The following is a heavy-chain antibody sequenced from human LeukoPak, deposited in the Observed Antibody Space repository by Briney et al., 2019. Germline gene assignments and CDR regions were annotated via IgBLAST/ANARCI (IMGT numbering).Heavy chain of an antibody. D-gene: IGHD6-6*01. CDR1: GGSISSSSYY. CDR2: IYYSGST. Sequence: SETLSLTCTVSGGSISSSSYYWGWIRQPPGKGLEWIGSIYYSGSTYYNPSLKSRVTISVDTSKNQFSLELSSVTAAGTAVYYCARDSYQIAAFDYWGQGTLVTVSS. V-gene: IGHV4-39*07. J-gene: IGHJ4*02. CDR3: ARDSYQIAAFDY.